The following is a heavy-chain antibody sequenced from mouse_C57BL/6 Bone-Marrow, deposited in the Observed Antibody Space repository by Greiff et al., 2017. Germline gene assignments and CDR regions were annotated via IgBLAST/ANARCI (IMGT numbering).Heavy chain of an antibody. CDR3: ARIGSSYYYGSSYRYFDV. Sequence: VMLVESGPGLVQPSQSLSITCTVSGFSLTSYGVHWVRQSPGKGLEWLGVIWSGGSTDYNAAFISRLSISKDNSKSQVFFKMNSLQADDTAIYYCARIGSSYYYGSSYRYFDVWGTGTTVTVSS. CDR2: IWSGGST. J-gene: IGHJ1*03. V-gene: IGHV2-2*01. CDR1: GFSLTSYG. D-gene: IGHD1-1*01.